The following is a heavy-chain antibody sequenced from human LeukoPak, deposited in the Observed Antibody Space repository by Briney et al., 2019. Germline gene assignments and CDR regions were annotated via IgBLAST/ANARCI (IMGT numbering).Heavy chain of an antibody. CDR1: GGSFSGYY. CDR3: ARVGQQLVNWFDP. Sequence: AETLSLTCAVYGGSFSGYYWSWIRQPPGKGLEWIGEISHSGSTNYNPSLKSRVTISVDTSKNQFSLKLSSVTAADTAVYYCARVGQQLVNWFDPWGQGTLVTVSS. J-gene: IGHJ5*02. D-gene: IGHD6-13*01. CDR2: ISHSGST. V-gene: IGHV4-34*01.